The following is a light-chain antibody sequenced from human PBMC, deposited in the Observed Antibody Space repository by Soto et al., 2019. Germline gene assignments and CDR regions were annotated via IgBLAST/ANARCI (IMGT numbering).Light chain of an antibody. CDR1: QSVSSY. J-gene: IGKJ5*01. CDR3: QQRSNWPPIT. CDR2: DAS. Sequence: DIVLTQSPATLYLGQGERATLSCRASQSVSSYLAWYQQKPGQAPRLLIYDASNRATGIPARFSGSGSGTDFTLTISSLEPEDFAVYYCQQRSNWPPITFGQGTRLEIK. V-gene: IGKV3-11*01.